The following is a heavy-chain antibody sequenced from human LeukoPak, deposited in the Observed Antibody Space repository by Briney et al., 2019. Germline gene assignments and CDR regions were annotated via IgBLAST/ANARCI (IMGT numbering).Heavy chain of an antibody. CDR1: RFTVTSNY. CDR2: IWNDGSNT. CDR3: ARDRGSRWFGPIDY. J-gene: IGHJ4*02. D-gene: IGHD6-13*01. Sequence: PGGSLRLSCAASRFTVTSNYMSWVRQAPGKGLEWVAVIWNDGSNTYHADSVKGRFTISRDNSKNTLYLQMNSLRAEDTAVYYCARDRGSRWFGPIDYWGQGTLVTVSS. V-gene: IGHV3-33*08.